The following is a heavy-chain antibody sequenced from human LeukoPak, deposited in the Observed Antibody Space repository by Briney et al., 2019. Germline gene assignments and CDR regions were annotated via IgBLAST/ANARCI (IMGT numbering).Heavy chain of an antibody. CDR2: ISASGGST. CDR3: AKLCRGGSCYWNY. D-gene: IGHD2-15*01. CDR1: GLTFSRYA. Sequence: GASLRLSCSASGLTFSRYAMGWVRQAPGKGLAWVSGISASGGSTAYADSVKRRFTSSRDNSKNTLYLQMNSLRAEDTAVYYCAKLCRGGSCYWNYWGQGTLVTVSS. V-gene: IGHV3-23*01. J-gene: IGHJ4*02.